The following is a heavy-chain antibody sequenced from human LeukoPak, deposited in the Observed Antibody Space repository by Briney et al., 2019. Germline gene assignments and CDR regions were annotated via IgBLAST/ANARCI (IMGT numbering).Heavy chain of an antibody. CDR3: AIADSGSFDAFDI. J-gene: IGHJ3*02. Sequence: ASVKVSCKASAYTYTGYYMHWVRQAPGQGLEWMGWINPNSGGTNYAQKFQGRVTMTRDTSISTAYMELSRLRSDDTAVYYCAIADSGSFDAFDIWGQGTMVTVSS. CDR1: AYTYTGYY. CDR2: INPNSGGT. V-gene: IGHV1-2*02. D-gene: IGHD1-26*01.